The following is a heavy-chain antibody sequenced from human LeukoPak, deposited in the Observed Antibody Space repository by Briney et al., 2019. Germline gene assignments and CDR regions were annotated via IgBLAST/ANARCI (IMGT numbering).Heavy chain of an antibody. J-gene: IGHJ4*02. D-gene: IGHD1-26*01. CDR1: GFTFSDYY. CDR2: ISLSGTI. CDR3: ARGGSGSYQY. V-gene: IGHV3-11*04. Sequence: GSLRLSCAASGFTFSDYYMSWIRQAPGKGLEWVSYISLSGTIYYAGSVKGRFTISRDNAKNSLYLQMNSLRAEDTAVYYCARGGSGSYQYWGQGTLVTVSS.